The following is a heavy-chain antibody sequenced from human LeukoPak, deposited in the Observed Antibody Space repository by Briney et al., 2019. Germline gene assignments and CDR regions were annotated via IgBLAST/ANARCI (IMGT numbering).Heavy chain of an antibody. J-gene: IGHJ6*03. D-gene: IGHD5-12*01. CDR1: GGTFSNYA. CDR2: IIPIFGTA. CDR3: ARDEFSGYDFGAGYYYYMDV. Sequence: SVKVSCKASGGTFSNYAISWVRQAPGQGLEWMGGIIPIFGTANYAQKFQGRVTITADESTSTAYMELSSLRSEDTAVYYCARDEFSGYDFGAGYYYYMDVWGKGTTVTVSS. V-gene: IGHV1-69*01.